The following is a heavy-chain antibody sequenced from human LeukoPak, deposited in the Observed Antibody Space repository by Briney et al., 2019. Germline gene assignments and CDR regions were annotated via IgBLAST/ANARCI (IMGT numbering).Heavy chain of an antibody. CDR1: GFTFSSYA. V-gene: IGHV3-23*01. J-gene: IGHJ4*02. D-gene: IGHD1-14*01. CDR2: ISGSGGST. Sequence: GASLSLSCAASGFTFSSYAMSWVPQAPGKGLEWVSAISGSGGSTYYADSVKGRFTISRDNSKNTLYLQMNSLRAEDTAVYYCAKDRNTSFDYWGQGTLVTVSS. CDR3: AKDRNTSFDY.